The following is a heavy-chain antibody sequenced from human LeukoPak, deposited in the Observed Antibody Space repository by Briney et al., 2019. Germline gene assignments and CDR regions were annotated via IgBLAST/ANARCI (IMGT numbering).Heavy chain of an antibody. CDR1: GFTFSSYA. CDR3: AKMEDYYDSSGENY. D-gene: IGHD3-22*01. CDR2: ISGSGGST. J-gene: IGHJ4*02. Sequence: GGSLTLSCAASGFTFSSYAMSWVRQAPGKGLEWVSAISGSGGSTYYADSVKGRFTISRDNSKNTLYLQMNSLRAEDTAVYYCAKMEDYYDSSGENYWGQGTLVTVSS. V-gene: IGHV3-23*01.